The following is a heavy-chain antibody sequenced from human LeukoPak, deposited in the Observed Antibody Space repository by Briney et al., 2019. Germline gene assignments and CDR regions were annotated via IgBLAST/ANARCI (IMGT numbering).Heavy chain of an antibody. J-gene: IGHJ5*02. V-gene: IGHV3-53*01. CDR3: ARSYTHYDFWSGYTYQNYFDP. Sequence: GGSLRLSCAASGFTVSSSYISWVRQAPWKGLEWVSVIYAGDSTYYADSVKGRFIISRDNSKNTVYLQMDSLRAEDTAVYYCARSYTHYDFWSGYTYQNYFDPWGQGTLVTVSS. D-gene: IGHD3-3*01. CDR2: IYAGDST. CDR1: GFTVSSSY.